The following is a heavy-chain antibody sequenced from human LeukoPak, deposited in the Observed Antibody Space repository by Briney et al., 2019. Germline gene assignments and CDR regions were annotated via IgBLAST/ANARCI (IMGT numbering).Heavy chain of an antibody. V-gene: IGHV3-43*02. CDR1: GFTFDDYD. CDR3: AKVSGITMVRGVIGAFDI. CDR2: ISGDGRST. D-gene: IGHD3-10*01. J-gene: IGHJ3*02. Sequence: PGGSLRLSCAASGFTFDDYDMRWVRQAPGKGLEWVSLISGDGRSTYYADSVKGRFTISRDNGKNSLYLQMNSLRTEDTALYYCAKVSGITMVRGVIGAFDIWGQGTMVTVSS.